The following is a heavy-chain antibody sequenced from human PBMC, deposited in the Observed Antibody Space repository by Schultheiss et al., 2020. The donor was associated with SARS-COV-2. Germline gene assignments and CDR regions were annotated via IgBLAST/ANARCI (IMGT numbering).Heavy chain of an antibody. CDR2: ISHIGST. Sequence: SETLSLTCAVYGGSFSGYYWSWVRQPPGKGLEWIGEISHIGSTFYNPSLKSRVTISLDTSKNQFSLKLSSVTAADTAVYYCARDLPSGLRGGSKEPRMGYYGMGVWGQGTTVTVSS. J-gene: IGHJ6*02. CDR1: GGSFSGYY. V-gene: IGHV4-34*01. CDR3: ARDLPSGLRGGSKEPRMGYYGMGV. D-gene: IGHD1-14*01.